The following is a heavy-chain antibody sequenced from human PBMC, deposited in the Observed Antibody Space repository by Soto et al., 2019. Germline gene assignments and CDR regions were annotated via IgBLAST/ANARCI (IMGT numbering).Heavy chain of an antibody. V-gene: IGHV3-53*04. CDR1: GFTVSSNY. Sequence: EVQLVESGGGLVQPGGSLRLSCAASGFTVSSNYMSWVRQAPGKGLEWVSVIYSGGSTYYADSVKGRFTISRHNSKNTLYLQMNSRRAEDTAVYYCAREYYYYMDVWGKGTTVTVSS. J-gene: IGHJ6*03. CDR2: IYSGGST. CDR3: AREYYYYMDV.